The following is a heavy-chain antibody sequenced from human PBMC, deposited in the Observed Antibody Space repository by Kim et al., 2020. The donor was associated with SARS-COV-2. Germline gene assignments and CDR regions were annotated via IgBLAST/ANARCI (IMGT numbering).Heavy chain of an antibody. CDR3: ARDGRDGTTNFDY. V-gene: IGHV1-18*01. Sequence: YAQKLQGRVTMTTDTSTNTAYMELRSLRSDDTAVYYCARDGRDGTTNFDYWGQGTLVTVSS. D-gene: IGHD1-1*01. J-gene: IGHJ4*02.